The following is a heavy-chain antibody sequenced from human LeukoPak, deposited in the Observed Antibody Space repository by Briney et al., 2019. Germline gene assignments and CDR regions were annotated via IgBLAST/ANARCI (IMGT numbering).Heavy chain of an antibody. J-gene: IGHJ6*02. D-gene: IGHD3-3*01. CDR1: GGSISSSNW. Sequence: ESGPGLVKPSGTLSLTCAVSGGSISSSNWWSWVRQPPGKGLEWIGEIYHSGSTNYNPSLKSRVTISVDTSKNQFSLKLSSVTAADTAVYYCARALTIFDYYYGMDVWGQGTTVTVSS. V-gene: IGHV4-4*02. CDR2: IYHSGST. CDR3: ARALTIFDYYYGMDV.